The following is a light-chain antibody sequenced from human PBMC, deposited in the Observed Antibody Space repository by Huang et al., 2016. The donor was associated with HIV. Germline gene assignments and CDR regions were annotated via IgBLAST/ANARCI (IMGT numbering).Light chain of an antibody. CDR3: QQYDSSQGIS. J-gene: IGKJ5*01. CDR2: GAS. Sequence: EIVLTQSPHTLSLSPGERATVSCRVSQTIKNIYLAWYQQKPGQGPRLLIYGASSRATDIPDRFSGSGSGTDFTLTINRLEPEDFAVYYCQQYDSSQGISFGQGTRLEMK. V-gene: IGKV3-20*01. CDR1: QTIKNIY.